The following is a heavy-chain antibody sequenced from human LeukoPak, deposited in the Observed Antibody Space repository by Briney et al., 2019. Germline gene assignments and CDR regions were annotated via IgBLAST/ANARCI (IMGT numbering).Heavy chain of an antibody. V-gene: IGHV4-39*07. Sequence: PSETLSLTCTVSGGSISGSGYYWGWVRQPPGKGLEWIGSIYESGSIYYNPSLNSRVTISVDTSKNQFSLKLNSVTAADTAVYYCARGGYYGSGNDFRFDPWGQGTLVTVSS. D-gene: IGHD3-10*01. CDR3: ARGGYYGSGNDFRFDP. CDR1: GGSISGSGYY. J-gene: IGHJ5*02. CDR2: IYESGSI.